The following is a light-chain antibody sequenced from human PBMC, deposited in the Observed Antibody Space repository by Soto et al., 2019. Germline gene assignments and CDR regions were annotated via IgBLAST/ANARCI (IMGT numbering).Light chain of an antibody. J-gene: IGKJ1*01. CDR2: AAS. CDR1: QGIRND. CDR3: LQEYNYPWT. V-gene: IGKV1-6*01. Sequence: AIQMTQSPSSLSASVGDRVTISCRASQGIRNDLGWYQQKQGKAHKXLIYAASSLQSGVPSRFSGSGSGTDLTINIRRLQPEDGETYYGLQEYNYPWTFGQGTKVDIK.